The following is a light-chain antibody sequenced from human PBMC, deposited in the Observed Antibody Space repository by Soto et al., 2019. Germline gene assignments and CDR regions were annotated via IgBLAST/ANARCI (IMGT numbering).Light chain of an antibody. J-gene: IGKJ1*01. CDR2: ATS. Sequence: DIQMTQSPASLSASVGDRVTITCRASQSISSFLNWYQQKPGKAPKFLIYATSSVQSDVPSRFSGSGSGTDFTLTINRLEPEDVAVYYCQQYEAVVTFGQGTKVEI. CDR3: QQYEAVVT. CDR1: QSISSF. V-gene: IGKV1-39*01.